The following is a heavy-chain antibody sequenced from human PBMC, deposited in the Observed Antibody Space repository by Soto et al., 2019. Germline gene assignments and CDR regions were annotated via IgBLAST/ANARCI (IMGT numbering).Heavy chain of an antibody. CDR2: IFSNDEK. V-gene: IGHV2-26*01. D-gene: IGHD6-6*01. CDR3: ARTPRWKMTYSSSSGFFDD. J-gene: IGHJ4*02. CDR1: GFSLSNARMG. Sequence: SGPTLVNPTETLTLTCTVSGFSLSNARMGVSWIRQPPGKALEWLAHIFSNDEKSYSTSLKSRLTISKDTSKSQVVLTMTNMDPVDTATYYCARTPRWKMTYSSSSGFFDDWGQGTLVTVSS.